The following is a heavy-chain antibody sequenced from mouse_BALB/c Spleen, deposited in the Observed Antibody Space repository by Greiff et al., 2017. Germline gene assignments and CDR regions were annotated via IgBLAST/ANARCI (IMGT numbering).Heavy chain of an antibody. CDR2: INPSTGYT. CDR3: ARKARAFDY. D-gene: IGHD3-1*01. V-gene: IGHV1-7*01. CDR1: GYTFTSYW. J-gene: IGHJ2*01. Sequence: QVQLQQSGAELAKPGASVKMSCKASGYTFTSYWMHWVKQRPGQGLEWIGYINPSTGYTEYNQKFKDKATLTADKSSSTAYMQLSSLTSEDSAVYYCARKARAFDYWGQGTTLTVSS.